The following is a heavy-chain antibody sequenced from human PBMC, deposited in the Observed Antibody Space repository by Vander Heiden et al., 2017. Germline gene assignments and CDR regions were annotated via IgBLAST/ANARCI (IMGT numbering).Heavy chain of an antibody. V-gene: IGHV3-21*01. CDR3: ARDLRLWFGELKDY. CDR2: ISSSSSYI. D-gene: IGHD3-10*01. CDR1: GFTFSSYS. J-gene: IGHJ4*02. Sequence: EGQLVGSGGGLVKPGGSLRLSCAASGFTFSSYSMNWVRQAPGKGLEWVSSISSSSSYIYYADSVKGRFTISRDNAKNSLYLQMNSLRAEDTAVYYCARDLRLWFGELKDYWGQGTLVTVSS.